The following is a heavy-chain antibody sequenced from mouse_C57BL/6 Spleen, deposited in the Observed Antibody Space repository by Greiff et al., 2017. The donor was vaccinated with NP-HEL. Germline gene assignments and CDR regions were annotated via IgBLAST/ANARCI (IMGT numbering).Heavy chain of an antibody. CDR3: ARRGNSLFAY. J-gene: IGHJ3*01. CDR1: GYSITSGYY. Sequence: EVKLMESGPGLVKPSQSLSLTCSVTGYSITSGYYWNWIRQFPGNKLEWMGYISYDGSNNYNPSLKNRISITRDTSKNQFFLKLNSVTTEDTATYYCARRGNSLFAYWGQGTLVTVSA. V-gene: IGHV3-6*01. CDR2: ISYDGSN.